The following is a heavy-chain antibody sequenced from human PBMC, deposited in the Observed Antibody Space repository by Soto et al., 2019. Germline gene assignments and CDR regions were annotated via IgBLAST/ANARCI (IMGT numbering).Heavy chain of an antibody. D-gene: IGHD2-15*01. Sequence: DEQLVESGGDLVQPGGSLRLSCAASGFVFRTNAMSWVRQRPGQGLEWVSAIRGSGDNTYYADSVKGRFSISRDNSKNTLFLQMNSLRAEDTAMYYCASRKIYCRGETCYSGYHDYWGQGTLVTVSS. CDR3: ASRKIYCRGETCYSGYHDY. V-gene: IGHV3-23*04. CDR1: GFVFRTNA. CDR2: IRGSGDNT. J-gene: IGHJ4*02.